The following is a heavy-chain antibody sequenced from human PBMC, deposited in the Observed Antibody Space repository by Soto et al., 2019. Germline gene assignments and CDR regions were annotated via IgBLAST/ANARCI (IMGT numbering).Heavy chain of an antibody. Sequence: QVQLVQSGAEVKKPGSSVKVSCKASGGTFSSYAISWVRQAPGQGLEWMGGIIPIFGTANYAQKFQGRVTITXXEXTXXAYMELSSLRSEDTAVYYCARARSARPNYSYGMDVWGQGTTVTVSS. CDR3: ARARSARPNYSYGMDV. CDR1: GGTFSSYA. V-gene: IGHV1-69*05. J-gene: IGHJ6*02. CDR2: IIPIFGTA. D-gene: IGHD6-6*01.